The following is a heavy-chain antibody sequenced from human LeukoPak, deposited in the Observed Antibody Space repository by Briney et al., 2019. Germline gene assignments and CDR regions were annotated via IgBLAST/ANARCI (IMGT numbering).Heavy chain of an antibody. CDR3: ARETSGTYYNPLGYMDV. Sequence: SETLSLTCTVSGGSISIYYWNWIRQPAGKGLEWIRRIFTSGITNYNPSPKSRVTMSVDTSKNQFSLNLSSVIAADTAIYYCARETSGTYYNPLGYMDVWGKGTTVTVSS. D-gene: IGHD3-10*01. V-gene: IGHV4-4*07. J-gene: IGHJ6*03. CDR2: IFTSGIT. CDR1: GGSISIYY.